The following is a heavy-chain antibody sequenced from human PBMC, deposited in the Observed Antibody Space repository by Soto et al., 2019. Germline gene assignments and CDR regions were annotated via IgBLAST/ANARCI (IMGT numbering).Heavy chain of an antibody. CDR3: ARAFPPHGFGGGYYYYMDV. CDR2: MNPNSGNT. Sequence: ASVKVSCKASGYTFTSYDINWVRQATGQGLEWMGWMNPNSGNTGYAQKFQGRVTMTRNTSISTAYMELSSLRSEDTAVYYCARAFPPHGFGGGYYYYMDVWGKGTRVTVPS. D-gene: IGHD3-3*01. V-gene: IGHV1-8*01. J-gene: IGHJ6*03. CDR1: GYTFTSYD.